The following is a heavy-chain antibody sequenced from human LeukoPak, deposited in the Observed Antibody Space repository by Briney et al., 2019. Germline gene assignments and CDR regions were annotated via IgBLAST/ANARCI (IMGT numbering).Heavy chain of an antibody. D-gene: IGHD4-17*01. Sequence: GSLRLSCAASGFTFTGYSINWVRQAPGKGLEWVSSISSTSSYIFYADSVKGRFTISRDNAKNSLYLQMNSLRAEDTAVYYCAREPTVTTRAFDIWGQGTMVTVS. CDR3: AREPTVTTRAFDI. CDR1: GFTFTGYS. V-gene: IGHV3-21*01. J-gene: IGHJ3*02. CDR2: ISSTSSYI.